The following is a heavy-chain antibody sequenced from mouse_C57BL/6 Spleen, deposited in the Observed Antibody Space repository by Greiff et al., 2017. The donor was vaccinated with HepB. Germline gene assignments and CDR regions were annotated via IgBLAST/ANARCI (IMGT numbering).Heavy chain of an antibody. CDR2: INPSNGGT. CDR3: ARVGTTVVATNGAMDY. Sequence: QVQLKQPGTELVKPGASVKLSCKASGYTFTSYWMHWVKQRPGQGLEWIGNINPSNGGTNYNEKFKSKATLTVDKSSSTAYMQLSSLTSEDSAVYYCARVGTTVVATNGAMDYWGQGTSVTVSS. CDR1: GYTFTSYW. V-gene: IGHV1-53*01. J-gene: IGHJ4*01. D-gene: IGHD1-1*01.